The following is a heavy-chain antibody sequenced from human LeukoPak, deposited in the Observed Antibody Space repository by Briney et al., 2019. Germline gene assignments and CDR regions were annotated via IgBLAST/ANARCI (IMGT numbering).Heavy chain of an antibody. V-gene: IGHV3-7*01. CDR1: GFTFSNAW. Sequence: GGSLRLSCAASGFTFSNAWMTWVRQAPGKGLEWVASIREDGSEKTSVDSVKGRFTISRDNAKNSLYLQMDSLRAEDTAVYYCARGPTNGQAFDYWGQGTLVSVSS. D-gene: IGHD2-8*01. J-gene: IGHJ4*02. CDR3: ARGPTNGQAFDY. CDR2: IREDGSEK.